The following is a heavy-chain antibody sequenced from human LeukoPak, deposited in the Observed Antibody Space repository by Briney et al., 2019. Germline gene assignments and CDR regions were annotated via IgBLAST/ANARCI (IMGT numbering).Heavy chain of an antibody. CDR1: GFSFSNYG. D-gene: IGHD4-17*01. Sequence: GGSLRLSCAASGFSFSNYGMHWVRQAPGKGLAWVAFIRYDATNTWYADSVKGRFIISRDNAQNTVGLQMSRLRDDDTAIYYCANIRLGVTRGVRVDYWGQGTLVTVSS. V-gene: IGHV3-30*02. J-gene: IGHJ4*02. CDR3: ANIRLGVTRGVRVDY. CDR2: IRYDATNT.